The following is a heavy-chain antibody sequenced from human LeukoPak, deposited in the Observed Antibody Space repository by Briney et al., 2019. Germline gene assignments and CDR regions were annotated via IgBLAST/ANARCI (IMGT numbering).Heavy chain of an antibody. D-gene: IGHD2-15*01. CDR1: GFTFSSYT. V-gene: IGHV3-23*01. Sequence: GGSLRLSCTASGFTFSSYTMTWVRQAPGKGLKWVSTITTGDGNTYYADSVKGRFTVSRDDSKNTLYLQMNSLRAEDTAVYYCAKAPRVVAAPFDYWGQGTLVTVSS. CDR2: ITTGDGNT. CDR3: AKAPRVVAAPFDY. J-gene: IGHJ4*02.